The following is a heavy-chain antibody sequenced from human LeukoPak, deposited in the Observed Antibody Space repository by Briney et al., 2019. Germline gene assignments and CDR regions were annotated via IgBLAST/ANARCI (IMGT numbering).Heavy chain of an antibody. J-gene: IGHJ4*02. V-gene: IGHV3-9*01. CDR1: GFTFDDYA. Sequence: GGSLRLSCAASGFTFDDYAMHWVRQAPGKGLEWVSGISWNSGSIGYADSVKGRFTISRDNAKNSLYLQMNSLRAEDTALYYCAKDGRRYSTSFDYWGQGTLVTVSS. D-gene: IGHD6-6*01. CDR3: AKDGRRYSTSFDY. CDR2: ISWNSGSI.